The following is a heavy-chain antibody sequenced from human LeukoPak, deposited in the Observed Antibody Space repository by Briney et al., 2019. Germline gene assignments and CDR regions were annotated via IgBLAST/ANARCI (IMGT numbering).Heavy chain of an antibody. Sequence: GGSLRLSCAASGFTFSSFAMSWVRQAPGKGLEWVSVISGSGVSTYYADSVKGRFTISRDNSKNTLYLQMNSLRDEDTAVYYCAKHRFESGGYHSTDWGQGTLVTVSS. CDR2: ISGSGVST. V-gene: IGHV3-23*01. J-gene: IGHJ4*02. CDR1: GFTFSSFA. D-gene: IGHD3-22*01. CDR3: AKHRFESGGYHSTD.